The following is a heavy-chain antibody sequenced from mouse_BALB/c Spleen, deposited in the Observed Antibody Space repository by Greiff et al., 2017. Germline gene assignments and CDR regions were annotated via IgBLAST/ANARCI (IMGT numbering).Heavy chain of an antibody. Sequence: EVKLMESGGGLVKPGGSLKLSCAASGFTFSSYAMSWVRQTPEKRLEWVASISSGGSTYYPDSVKGRFTISRDNARNILYLQMSSLRSEDTAMYYCASISPYAMDYWGQGTSVTVSS. J-gene: IGHJ4*01. V-gene: IGHV5-6-5*01. CDR1: GFTFSSYA. CDR3: ASISPYAMDY. CDR2: ISSGGST.